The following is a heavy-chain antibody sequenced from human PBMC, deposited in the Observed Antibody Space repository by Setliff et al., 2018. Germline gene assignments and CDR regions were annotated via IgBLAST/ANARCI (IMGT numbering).Heavy chain of an antibody. Sequence: SETLSLTCSVYGESFSNNYWSWIRQTPGKGLEWIGESNHGGSTSYHPSLKSRLTMSVDTSKNQFSLKLTSVTAADTAVYYCAASRAYTGAVEEWFLPKTFDFWGQGSPVTVS. V-gene: IGHV4-34*01. CDR3: AASRAYTGAVEEWFLPKTFDF. D-gene: IGHD3-10*01. CDR2: SNHGGST. J-gene: IGHJ4*02. CDR1: GESFSNNY.